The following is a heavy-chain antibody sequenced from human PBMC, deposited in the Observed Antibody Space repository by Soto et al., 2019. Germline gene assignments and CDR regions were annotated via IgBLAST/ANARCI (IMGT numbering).Heavy chain of an antibody. D-gene: IGHD6-19*01. Sequence: EVQLLESGGGLEQPGGSLRLSCAASGFTFSSYAMSWVRQAPGKGLEWVSGISGSGAATYYADSVKGRFTISRDNSKNTVFLLMNSLRADDTAVYYCASPSGWYGGDYWGQGTLVTVSS. CDR3: ASPSGWYGGDY. J-gene: IGHJ4*02. V-gene: IGHV3-23*01. CDR2: ISGSGAAT. CDR1: GFTFSSYA.